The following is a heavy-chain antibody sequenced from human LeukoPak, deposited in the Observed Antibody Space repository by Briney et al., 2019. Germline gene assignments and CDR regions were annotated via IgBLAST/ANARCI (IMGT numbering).Heavy chain of an antibody. D-gene: IGHD3-10*01. CDR1: GGTFGSYA. CDR2: IIPIFGTA. CDR3: ARSMVRGVILNY. V-gene: IGHV1-69*13. Sequence: SVKVSCKASGGTFGSYAISWVRQAPGQGLEWMGGIIPIFGTANYAQKFQGRVTITADESTSTAYMELSSLGSEDTAVYYCARSMVRGVILNYWGQGTLVTVSS. J-gene: IGHJ4*02.